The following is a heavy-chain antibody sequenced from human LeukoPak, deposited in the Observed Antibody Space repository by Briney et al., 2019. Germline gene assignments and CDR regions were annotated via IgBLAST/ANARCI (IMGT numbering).Heavy chain of an antibody. CDR2: IYYSGST. V-gene: IGHV4-59*08. Sequence: SETLSLTCTVSGGSISSYYWSWIRQPPGKGLEWIGYIYYSGSTNYNPSLKSRVTISVDTSKNQFSLKLSSVTAADTAVYYCAGGPITMVDYWGQGTLVTVSS. J-gene: IGHJ4*02. CDR1: GGSISSYY. D-gene: IGHD3-10*01. CDR3: AGGPITMVDY.